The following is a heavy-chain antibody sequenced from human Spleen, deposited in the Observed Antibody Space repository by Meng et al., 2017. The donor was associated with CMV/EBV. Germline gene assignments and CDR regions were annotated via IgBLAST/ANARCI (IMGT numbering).Heavy chain of an antibody. Sequence: SVKVSCKASGGTFSNNTIIWVRQAPGQGLEWMGRISPIVDLADYAQNFQGRVTITADKSTSTAYMELSSLRSEDTAVYYCARARDDCSSTSCYLGAGDFDYWGQGTLVTVSS. CDR2: ISPIVDLA. V-gene: IGHV1-69*02. CDR3: ARARDDCSSTSCYLGAGDFDY. CDR1: GGTFSNNT. J-gene: IGHJ4*02. D-gene: IGHD2-2*01.